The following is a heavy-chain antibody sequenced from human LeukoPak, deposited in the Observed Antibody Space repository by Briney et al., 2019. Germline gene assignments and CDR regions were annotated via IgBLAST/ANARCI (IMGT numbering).Heavy chain of an antibody. CDR2: ISYDGSNK. D-gene: IGHD4-17*01. CDR3: AKDHGDYERYFDY. J-gene: IGHJ4*02. V-gene: IGHV3-30*18. CDR1: GFTFSSYG. Sequence: GGSLTLSCAASGFTFSSYGMHWVRQAPGKGLEWVAVISYDGSNKYYADSVKGRFTISRDNSKNTLYLQMNSLRAEDTAVYYCAKDHGDYERYFDYWGQGTLVTVSS.